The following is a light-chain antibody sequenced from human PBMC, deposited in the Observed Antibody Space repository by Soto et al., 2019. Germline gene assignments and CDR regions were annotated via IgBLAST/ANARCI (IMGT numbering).Light chain of an antibody. CDR1: QSINTY. V-gene: IGKV1-39*01. CDR3: QQHGTSPIT. J-gene: IGKJ5*01. Sequence: DIQMTQSPSSLSASVGDRVTITCRASQSINTYLNWYQQKPGKAPKLLIYAASSLQSGVPSRFSGSGSGAEFTLTISRLEPEDFAVYYCQQHGTSPITFGQGTRLEI. CDR2: AAS.